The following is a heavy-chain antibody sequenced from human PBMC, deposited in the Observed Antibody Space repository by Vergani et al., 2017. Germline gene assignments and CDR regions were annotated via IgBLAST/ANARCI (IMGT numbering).Heavy chain of an antibody. Sequence: QVQLVQSGGGVVQPGGSLRLSCVASGFTFNCYGMQWVRQAPGKGLGWVAYVLFDGSNEYYADSVKGRFIVSRDNSNDALYLQINSLRTDDTAVYYCARDLAYCHEGSCALWGQGSVVTVSS. J-gene: IGHJ4*02. CDR2: VLFDGSNE. CDR3: ARDLAYCHEGSCAL. D-gene: IGHD2-15*01. CDR1: GFTFNCYG. V-gene: IGHV3-30*02.